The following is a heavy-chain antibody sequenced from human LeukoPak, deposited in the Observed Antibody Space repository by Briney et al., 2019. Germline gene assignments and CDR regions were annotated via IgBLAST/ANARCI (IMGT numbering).Heavy chain of an antibody. CDR3: ANVPLRGYFDY. CDR2: IGYDGINK. D-gene: IGHD3-10*01. V-gene: IGHV3-30*02. Sequence: GGSLRLSCAASGFMFSRYGMHWVRQAPGKGLEWVAYIGYDGINKDYTDSAKGRFTISRDNSKNTLYLQMNSLRAEDTAVYYCANVPLRGYFDYWGQGTLVTVSS. J-gene: IGHJ4*02. CDR1: GFMFSRYG.